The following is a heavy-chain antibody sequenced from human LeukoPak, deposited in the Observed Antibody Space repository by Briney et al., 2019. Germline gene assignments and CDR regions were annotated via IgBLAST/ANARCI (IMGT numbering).Heavy chain of an antibody. CDR2: INPSGGST. Sequence: ASVKVSCKASGYSFTSNYIHWVRQAPGQGLEWMGIINPSGGSTSYGQKFQGRVIMTTDTSTSTVYMDLSSLRSEDTAVYYCAKNGSSTDDYFFDYWGQGTPVTGSS. J-gene: IGHJ4*02. D-gene: IGHD2-2*01. CDR1: GYSFTSNY. V-gene: IGHV1-46*01. CDR3: AKNGSSTDDYFFDY.